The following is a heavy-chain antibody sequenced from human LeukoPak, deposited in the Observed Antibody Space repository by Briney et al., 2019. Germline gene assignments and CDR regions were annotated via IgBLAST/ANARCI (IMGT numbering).Heavy chain of an antibody. Sequence: PGGSLRLSCAASGFPFSSYWMSWVRQAPGKGLEWVANIKQDGSEKHYVDSVKGRFTISRDNAKNSLYLQMNSLRAEDTAVYYCAREEDNADEYLREDFWGQGILITVSS. CDR3: AREEDNADEYLREDF. V-gene: IGHV3-7*03. J-gene: IGHJ4*02. D-gene: IGHD2/OR15-2a*01. CDR2: IKQDGSEK. CDR1: GFPFSSYW.